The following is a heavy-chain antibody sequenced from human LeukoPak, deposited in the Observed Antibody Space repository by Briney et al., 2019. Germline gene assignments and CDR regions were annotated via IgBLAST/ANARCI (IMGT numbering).Heavy chain of an antibody. CDR1: GYTFTGYY. Sequence: ASVKVSCKASGYTFTGYYMHWVRQAPGQGLEWMGWINPNSGGTNYAQKFQGRVTMTRDTSISTAYMELSRLRSDDTAVYYCARDSVGHYYDSSGYRPLWGYWGQGTLVTVSS. CDR3: ARDSVGHYYDSSGYRPLWGY. CDR2: INPNSGGT. V-gene: IGHV1-2*02. J-gene: IGHJ4*02. D-gene: IGHD3-22*01.